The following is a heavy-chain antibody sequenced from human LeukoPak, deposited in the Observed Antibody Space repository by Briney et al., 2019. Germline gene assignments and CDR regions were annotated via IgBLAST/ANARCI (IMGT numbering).Heavy chain of an antibody. Sequence: GGSLRLSCAASGFTFSGYGMHWVRQAPGKGLEWVAVISYDGSNKYYADSVKGRFTISRDNSKNTLYLQMNSLRAEDTAVYSCAKDAYSSSWQGDIDYWGQGTLVTVSS. D-gene: IGHD6-13*01. CDR1: GFTFSGYG. CDR3: AKDAYSSSWQGDIDY. CDR2: ISYDGSNK. V-gene: IGHV3-30*18. J-gene: IGHJ4*02.